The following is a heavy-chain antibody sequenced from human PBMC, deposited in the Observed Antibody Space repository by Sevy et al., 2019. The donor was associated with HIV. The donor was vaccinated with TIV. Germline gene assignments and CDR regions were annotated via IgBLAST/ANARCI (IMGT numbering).Heavy chain of an antibody. J-gene: IGHJ4*02. V-gene: IGHV4-61*01. D-gene: IGHD2-2*01. CDR2: IHYSGTT. CDR1: GGSISGGNYF. Sequence: SETLSLTWTVSGGSISGGNYFWSWIRQSPGKGLEWIGYIHYSGTTNYNPSLKSRVTISVDTSKNQFSLKLRSVTAADTAVYYCARDMLGYCSSTSCYAEGYFDYWGQGTLVTVSS. CDR3: ARDMLGYCSSTSCYAEGYFDY.